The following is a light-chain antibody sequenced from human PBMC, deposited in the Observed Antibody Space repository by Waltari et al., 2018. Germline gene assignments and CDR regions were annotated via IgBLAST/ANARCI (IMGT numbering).Light chain of an antibody. Sequence: EIVLTQSPATLSLSPGERATLSCRASQSVSSYLGWYQQKPGQAPRLLIYDASNRATGIPARFSGSGSGTDFTLTISSLEFEYFAVYYCQQRANWPLTFGGGTKVEIK. V-gene: IGKV3-11*01. CDR3: QQRANWPLT. J-gene: IGKJ4*01. CDR2: DAS. CDR1: QSVSSY.